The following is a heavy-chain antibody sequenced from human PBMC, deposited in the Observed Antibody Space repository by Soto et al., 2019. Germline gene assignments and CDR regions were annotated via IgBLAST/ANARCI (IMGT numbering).Heavy chain of an antibody. D-gene: IGHD3-10*01. CDR2: IIPIFGTA. Sequence: SVKVSCKASGGTFSSYAISWVRQAPGQGLEWMGGIIPIFGTANYAQKFQGRVTITADESTSTAYMELSSLRSEDTAVYYCAREPIVDYGSGSYSDYWGQGILVTVSS. CDR3: AREPIVDYGSGSYSDY. V-gene: IGHV1-69*13. J-gene: IGHJ4*02. CDR1: GGTFSSYA.